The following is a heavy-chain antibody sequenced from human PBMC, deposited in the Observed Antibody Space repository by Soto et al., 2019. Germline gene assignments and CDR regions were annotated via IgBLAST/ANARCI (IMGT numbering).Heavy chain of an antibody. CDR1: GGSISSGDYY. D-gene: IGHD6-13*01. J-gene: IGHJ5*02. CDR2: IYYSGST. V-gene: IGHV4-30-4*01. CDR3: ARAGMIAAAAPYNWFDP. Sequence: SETLSLTCTVSGGSISSGDYYWSWIRQPPGKGLEWIGYIYYSGSTYYNPSLKSRVTISVDTSKNQFSLKLSSVTAADTAVYFCARAGMIAAAAPYNWFDPWGQGTLVTVSS.